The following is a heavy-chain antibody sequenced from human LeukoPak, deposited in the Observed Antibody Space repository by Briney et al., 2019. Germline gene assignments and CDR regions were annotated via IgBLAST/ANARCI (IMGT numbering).Heavy chain of an antibody. V-gene: IGHV3-11*04. CDR3: ASLNLLLWFGDDY. D-gene: IGHD3-10*01. CDR1: GFTFSDYY. J-gene: IGHJ4*02. Sequence: GGSLRLSCAASGFTFSDYYMSWIRQAPGKGLEWVPYISSSGSTIYYADSVKGRFTISRDNAKNSLYLQMNSLRAEDTAVYYCASLNLLLWFGDDYWGQGTLVTVSS. CDR2: ISSSGSTI.